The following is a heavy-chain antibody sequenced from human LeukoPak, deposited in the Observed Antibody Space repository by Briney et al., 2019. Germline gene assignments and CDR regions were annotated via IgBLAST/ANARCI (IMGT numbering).Heavy chain of an antibody. CDR1: GGSISSSNW. J-gene: IGHJ6*04. Sequence: PSRTLSLTCAVSGGSISSSNWWSWVSQPPGKGLVWIGEIYHSGSTNYNTSLKSRVTISVDKSKNQFSLKLSSVTAAGTAVYYCARDSKIRYFDWAQNYYYGMDVWGKGTTVTVSS. CDR2: IYHSGST. D-gene: IGHD3-9*01. V-gene: IGHV4-4*02. CDR3: ARDSKIRYFDWAQNYYYGMDV.